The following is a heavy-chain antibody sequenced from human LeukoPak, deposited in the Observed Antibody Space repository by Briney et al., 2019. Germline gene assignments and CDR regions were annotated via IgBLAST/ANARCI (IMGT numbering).Heavy chain of an antibody. CDR3: ARPVSAHYSNYGQAFVY. D-gene: IGHD4-11*01. Sequence: PSETLSLTCTVSGGSISSSSYYWGWIRQPPGKGLEWIGSIYYSGSTYYNPSLKSRVTISVDTSKNQFSLKLSSVTAADTAVYYCARPVSAHYSNYGQAFVYWGQGTLVTVSS. J-gene: IGHJ4*02. V-gene: IGHV4-39*01. CDR2: IYYSGST. CDR1: GGSISSSSYY.